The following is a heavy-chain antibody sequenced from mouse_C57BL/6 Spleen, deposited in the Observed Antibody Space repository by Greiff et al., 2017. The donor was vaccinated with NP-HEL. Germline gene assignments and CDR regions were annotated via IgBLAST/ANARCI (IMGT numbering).Heavy chain of an antibody. D-gene: IGHD1-1*01. CDR2: ISNGGGST. V-gene: IGHV5-12*01. CDR1: GFTFSDYY. Sequence: EVNVVESGGGLVQPGGSLKLSCAASGFTFSDYYMYWVRQTPEKRLEWVAYISNGGGSTYYPDTVKGRFTISRDNAKNTLYLQMSRLKSEDTAMYYCARIPYYGSSYDYAMDYWGQGTSVTVSS. CDR3: ARIPYYGSSYDYAMDY. J-gene: IGHJ4*01.